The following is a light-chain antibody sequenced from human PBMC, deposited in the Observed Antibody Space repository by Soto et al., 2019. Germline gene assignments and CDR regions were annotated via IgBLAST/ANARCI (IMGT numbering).Light chain of an antibody. V-gene: IGKV1-5*01. CDR1: QSISSW. CDR2: GAS. Sequence: DIQMTQSPSTLSASVGDRVTITCRASQSISSWLAWYQQKPGKPPKVLIYGASNLQSGAPSRFSGSGSGTEFTLTISSLQPDDFGTYYYQEYNSYWTFGQGTKVDIK. CDR3: QEYNSYWT. J-gene: IGKJ1*01.